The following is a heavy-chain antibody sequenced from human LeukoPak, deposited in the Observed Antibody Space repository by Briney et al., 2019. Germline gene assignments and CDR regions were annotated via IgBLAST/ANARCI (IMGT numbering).Heavy chain of an antibody. D-gene: IGHD3-9*01. V-gene: IGHV3-30*18. CDR3: AKDRSVLRYFDWLFDGMDV. CDR2: ISYDGSNK. Sequence: GRSLRLSCAASGFTFSSYGMHWVRQAPGKGLEWVAVISYDGSNKYYANSVKGRFTISRDNSKNTLYLQMNSLRAEDTAVYYCAKDRSVLRYFDWLFDGMDVWGQGTTVTVSS. CDR1: GFTFSSYG. J-gene: IGHJ6*02.